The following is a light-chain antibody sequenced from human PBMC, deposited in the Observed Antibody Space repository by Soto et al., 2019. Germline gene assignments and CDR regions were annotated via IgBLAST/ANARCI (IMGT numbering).Light chain of an antibody. CDR2: VAS. Sequence: QMTQSPSSLSTSVGHTVTLASRASQPIGNDVSWYQQKPGEAPKRLVYVASSLDGGVPARFSGSGSGTEFTLTISSLQPEDFATYYCQQYYSYPRTFGQGTKVDIK. CDR1: QPIGND. CDR3: QQYYSYPRT. J-gene: IGKJ1*01. V-gene: IGKV1-17*01.